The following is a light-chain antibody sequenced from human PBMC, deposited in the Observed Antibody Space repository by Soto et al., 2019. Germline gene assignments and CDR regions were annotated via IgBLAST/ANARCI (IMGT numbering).Light chain of an antibody. V-gene: IGKV1D-12*01. CDR3: QQADSFPLT. J-gene: IGKJ4*01. CDR1: QDISTL. CDR2: GAS. Sequence: DLQMTQSPSSVSASIGDTVTITCRASQDISTLLAWYQQKPGKAPKLLIYGASTLESGVPSRFSGRGSGTDFTLTISSLKPEDFATYFCQQADSFPLTFGGGTKVEMK.